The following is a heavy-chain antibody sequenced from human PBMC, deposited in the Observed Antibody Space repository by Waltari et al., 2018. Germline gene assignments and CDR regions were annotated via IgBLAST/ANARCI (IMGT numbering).Heavy chain of an antibody. CDR1: GYTFSSYD. D-gene: IGHD3-16*01. V-gene: IGHV1-8*01. CDR2: MNPTVGNT. Sequence: QVQLVQSGAEVKEPGASVKVSCKASGYTFSSYDINWVRQAPGQVLEWMGWMNPTVGNTGYDQKFQGRVTFSRNTSISTAYMDLSRLRFEDTAVYYCVRDHLNSVWGTYPATSFDPWGQGTPVTVSS. J-gene: IGHJ5*02. CDR3: VRDHLNSVWGTYPATSFDP.